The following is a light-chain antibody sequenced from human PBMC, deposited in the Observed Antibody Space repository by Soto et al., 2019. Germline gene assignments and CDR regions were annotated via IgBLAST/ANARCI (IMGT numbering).Light chain of an antibody. J-gene: IGKJ2*01. CDR2: DAS. Sequence: IVLTQSPATLSLSPGERATLSCRASQSVSSYLAWYQQKPGQAPRLLIYDASHRATGIPARFSGSGSGTDFTPTIRNLEPEHFPAYYCQQRSNWPPLYTFGQGTKLEIK. CDR1: QSVSSY. V-gene: IGKV3-11*01. CDR3: QQRSNWPPLYT.